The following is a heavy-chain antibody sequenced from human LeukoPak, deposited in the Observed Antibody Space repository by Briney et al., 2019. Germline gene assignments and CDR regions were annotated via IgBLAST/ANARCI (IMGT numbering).Heavy chain of an antibody. J-gene: IGHJ6*04. V-gene: IGHV4-38-2*01. D-gene: IGHD3-10*01. Sequence: SETLSLTCAVSGYSISSGYYWGWMRPPPGKGLEWIGIMYHERGTYYNPSLKSGVIISMDTYKNQFSLRLSPATAAHTALYYCASYYASGVSAYDYFRMDVWGKGTTVTVSS. CDR1: GYSISSGYY. CDR3: ASYYASGVSAYDYFRMDV. CDR2: MYHERGT.